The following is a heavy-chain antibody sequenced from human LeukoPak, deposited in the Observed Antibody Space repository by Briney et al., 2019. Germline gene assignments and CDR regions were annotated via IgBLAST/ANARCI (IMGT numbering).Heavy chain of an antibody. CDR2: IYYSGST. J-gene: IGHJ4*02. D-gene: IGHD2-8*01. Sequence: RTSETLSLTCTVSGGSISSGGYYWSWIRQPPGKGLEWIGYIYYSGSTYYNPSLKSRVTISVDTSKNQFSLKLSSVTAADTAVYYCARGDGVGAYFDYWGQGTLVTVSS. V-gene: IGHV4-30-4*08. CDR3: ARGDGVGAYFDY. CDR1: GGSISSGGYY.